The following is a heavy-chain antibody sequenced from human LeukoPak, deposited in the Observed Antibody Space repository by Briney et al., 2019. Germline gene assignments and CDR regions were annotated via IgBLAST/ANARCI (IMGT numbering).Heavy chain of an antibody. D-gene: IGHD3-3*01. J-gene: IGHJ4*02. CDR2: IYHSGST. CDR1: GYSISSGYY. CDR3: ARAVVFWSGYIDY. Sequence: SETLSLTRTVSGYSISSGYYWGWIRPPPGKGLEWIGSIYHSGSTYYNPSLKSRVTISVDTSKNQFSLKLSSVTAADTAVYYCARAVVFWSGYIDYWGQGTLVTVSS. V-gene: IGHV4-38-2*02.